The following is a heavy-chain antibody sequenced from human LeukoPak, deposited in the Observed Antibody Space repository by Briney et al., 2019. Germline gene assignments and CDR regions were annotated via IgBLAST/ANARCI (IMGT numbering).Heavy chain of an antibody. Sequence: ASVKVSCKASGYTFTSYYMHWVRQAPGQGLEWMGIINPSGGSTSYAQKFQGRVTMTRDTSTSTAYMELSSLRSEDTAVYYCASLTYYYDSSGIGERADYYYYMDVWGKGTTVTVSS. V-gene: IGHV1-46*01. CDR2: INPSGGST. CDR1: GYTFTSYY. D-gene: IGHD3-22*01. CDR3: ASLTYYYDSSGIGERADYYYYMDV. J-gene: IGHJ6*03.